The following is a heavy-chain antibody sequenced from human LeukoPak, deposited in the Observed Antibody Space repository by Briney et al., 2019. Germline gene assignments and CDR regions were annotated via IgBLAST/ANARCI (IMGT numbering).Heavy chain of an antibody. CDR1: GFTVSSNY. D-gene: IGHD2-2*01. CDR3: ARDPRTDGRYFDY. V-gene: IGHV3-66*01. Sequence: PGGSLRLSCAVSGFTVSSNYMSWVRQAPGKGLEWVSVIYSGGSTYYADSVKGRFTISRDNSKNTLYLQMNSLRAEDTAVYYCARDPRTDGRYFDYWGQGTLVTVSS. CDR2: IYSGGST. J-gene: IGHJ4*03.